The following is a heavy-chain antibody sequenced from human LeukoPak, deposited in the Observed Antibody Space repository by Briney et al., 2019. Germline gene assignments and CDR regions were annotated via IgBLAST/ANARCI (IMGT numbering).Heavy chain of an antibody. J-gene: IGHJ4*02. CDR3: ARSPTSWYFDY. CDR1: GFAFSTYD. CDR2: IRNDGSTK. D-gene: IGHD2-2*01. V-gene: IGHV3-30*02. Sequence: PGGSLRLSCAASGFAFSTYDMHWVRQTPGKGLEWVTFIRNDGSTKYYADSVKGRFTISRDNSKNTLYLQMNSLRPEDTSVYFCARSPTSWYFDYWGQGTLVTVSS.